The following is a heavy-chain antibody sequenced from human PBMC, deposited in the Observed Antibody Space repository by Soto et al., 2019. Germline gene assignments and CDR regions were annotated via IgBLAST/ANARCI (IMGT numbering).Heavy chain of an antibody. J-gene: IGHJ3*01. D-gene: IGHD6-19*01. Sequence: PSETLSLTCTVSGGSISSYYWSWIRQPPGKGLEWIGYIYYSGSTNYNPSLKSRVTISVDTSKNQFSLKLSSVTAADTAVYYCARHDKWLPGCVLDWGQGTMVTVSS. CDR2: IYYSGST. CDR3: ARHDKWLPGCVLD. V-gene: IGHV4-59*08. CDR1: GGSISSYY.